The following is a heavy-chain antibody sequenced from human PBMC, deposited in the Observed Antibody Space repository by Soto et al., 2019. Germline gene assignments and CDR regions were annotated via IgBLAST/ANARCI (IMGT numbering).Heavy chain of an antibody. V-gene: IGHV3-33*01. J-gene: IGHJ5*02. CDR3: ARDLGGPQTSWCDP. D-gene: IGHD4-17*01. CDR1: GFTFSGYG. Sequence: GGSLRLSCAASGFTFSGYGMHWVRQSPGQGLEWVAVIWYDGSNKYYADSVKGRFTISRDNSKNTLYLQMNSLRAEDTAVYYWARDLGGPQTSWCDPWGQGSLGTVSS. CDR2: IWYDGSNK.